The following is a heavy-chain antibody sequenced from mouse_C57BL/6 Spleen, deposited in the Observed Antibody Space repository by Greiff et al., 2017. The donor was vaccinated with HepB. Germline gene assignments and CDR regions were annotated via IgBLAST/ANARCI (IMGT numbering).Heavy chain of an antibody. D-gene: IGHD2-4*01. CDR3: ARGYDYDGDY. J-gene: IGHJ2*01. Sequence: QVQLQHSGAELVKPGASVKLSCKASGYTFTSYWMQWVKQRPGQGLEWIGEIDPSDSYTNYNQKFKGKATLTVDTSSSTAYMQLSSLTSEDSAVYYCARGYDYDGDYWGQGTTLTVSS. V-gene: IGHV1-50*01. CDR2: IDPSDSYT. CDR1: GYTFTSYW.